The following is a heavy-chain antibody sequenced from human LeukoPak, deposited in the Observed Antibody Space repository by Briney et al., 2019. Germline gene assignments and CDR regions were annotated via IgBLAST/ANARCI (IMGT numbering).Heavy chain of an antibody. CDR1: GGSIGSNY. J-gene: IGHJ4*02. Sequence: SETLPLTCTVSGGSIGSNYWTWIRQPPGKGLEYIGYIYYNGATNYNPSLKSRVTISVDTPKNQFSLKLSSVTAADTAVHFCAKYGNSGWVIDNWGQGALVTVSS. D-gene: IGHD6-19*01. CDR3: AKYGNSGWVIDN. CDR2: IYYNGAT. V-gene: IGHV4-59*08.